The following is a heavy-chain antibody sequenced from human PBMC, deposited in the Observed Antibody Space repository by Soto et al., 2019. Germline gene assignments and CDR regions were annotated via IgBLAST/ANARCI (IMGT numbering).Heavy chain of an antibody. J-gene: IGHJ3*02. CDR3: AREAQYNWNPDDAFDI. D-gene: IGHD1-20*01. V-gene: IGHV4-59*01. CDR1: GGSISSYY. CDR2: IYYSGST. Sequence: SETLSLTCTVSGGSISSYYWSWIRQPPGKGLEWIGYIYYSGSTNYNPSLKSRVTISVDTSKNQFSLKLSSVTAADTAVYYCAREAQYNWNPDDAFDIWGQGTMVTVS.